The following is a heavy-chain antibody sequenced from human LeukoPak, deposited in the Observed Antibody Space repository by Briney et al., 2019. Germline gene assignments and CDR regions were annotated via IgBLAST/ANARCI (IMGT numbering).Heavy chain of an antibody. CDR2: INHSGST. J-gene: IGHJ5*02. CDR1: GGSFSGYY. D-gene: IGHD3-16*02. Sequence: SETLSLTCAVYGGSFSGYYWSWIRQPPGKGLEWIGEINHSGSTNYNPSLKSRVTTSVGTSKNQFSLKLSSVTAADTAVYYCARQYQYDYVWGSYRLNWFDPWGQGTLVTVSS. CDR3: ARQYQYDYVWGSYRLNWFDP. V-gene: IGHV4-34*01.